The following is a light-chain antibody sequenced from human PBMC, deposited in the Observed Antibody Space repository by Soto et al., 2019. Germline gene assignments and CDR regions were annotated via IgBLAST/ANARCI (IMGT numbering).Light chain of an antibody. J-gene: IGKJ2*01. Sequence: EIVLTQSPAILPVSPGERVILSCRASQSVGSNLAWYQHKPGQAPRLLIHGASIRATDVPARFRGSGSGTDFSLIISSLQSDDFAVYYCHQYNNWPTTYTFGLGTRLEIK. V-gene: IGKV3-15*01. CDR2: GAS. CDR1: QSVGSN. CDR3: HQYNNWPTTYT.